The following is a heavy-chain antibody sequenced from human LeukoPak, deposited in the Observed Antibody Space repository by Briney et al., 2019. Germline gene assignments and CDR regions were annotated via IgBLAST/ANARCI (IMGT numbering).Heavy chain of an antibody. D-gene: IGHD3-10*01. J-gene: IGHJ4*02. CDR2: ISSNGGST. CDR1: GFTFSSYA. CDR3: ARDSGIPGEYYFDY. V-gene: IGHV3-64*02. Sequence: GGSLRLSCAASGFTFSSYAMHWVRQAPGKGLEYVSAISSNGGSTYYADSVKGRFTISRDDSKNTLYPQMGSLRAEDMAVYYCARDSGIPGEYYFDYWGQGTLVTVSS.